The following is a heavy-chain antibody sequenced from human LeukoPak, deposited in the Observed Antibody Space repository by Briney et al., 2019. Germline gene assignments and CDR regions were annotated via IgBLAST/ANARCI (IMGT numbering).Heavy chain of an antibody. J-gene: IGHJ4*02. CDR2: ISTYNGNT. CDR3: ARDYRTGFDY. Sequence: GASVKVSCKASGYTFTGYYMHWVRRAPGEGLEWLGWISTYNGNTHYAQKLQGRVTMTTDTSTTTAYMELRSLRSDDTAVYYCARDYRTGFDYWGQGTLVTVSS. CDR1: GYTFTGYY. D-gene: IGHD7-27*01. V-gene: IGHV1-18*04.